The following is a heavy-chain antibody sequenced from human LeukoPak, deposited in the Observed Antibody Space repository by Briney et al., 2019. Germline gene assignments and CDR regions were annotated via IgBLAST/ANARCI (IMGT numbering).Heavy chain of an antibody. V-gene: IGHV4-59*01. J-gene: IGHJ4*02. Sequence: SETLSLTCTVSGGSISSYYWSWIRQPPGKGLEWIGYIYYSGSTNYNPSLKSRVTISVDTSKNQFSLKLSSVTAAGTAVYYCARAAGYDSSGYYYFDYWGQGTLVTVSS. CDR3: ARAAGYDSSGYYYFDY. CDR2: IYYSGST. D-gene: IGHD3-22*01. CDR1: GGSISSYY.